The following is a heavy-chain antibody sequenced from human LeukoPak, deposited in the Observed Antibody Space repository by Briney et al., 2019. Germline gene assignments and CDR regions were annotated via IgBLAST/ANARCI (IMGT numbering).Heavy chain of an antibody. CDR1: GVSVSSGSYY. J-gene: IGHJ4*02. CDR2: ISFIGST. V-gene: IGHV4-61*01. CDR3: ARVTQSRGYSYSIDY. D-gene: IGHD5-18*01. Sequence: SETLSLTCTVSGVSVSSGSYYWSWIRQPPGKGLEWIGYISFIGSTNYNPSLKSRVTISVDTSKNQFSLKLSSVTAADTAVYYCARVTQSRGYSYSIDYWGQGTLVTVSS.